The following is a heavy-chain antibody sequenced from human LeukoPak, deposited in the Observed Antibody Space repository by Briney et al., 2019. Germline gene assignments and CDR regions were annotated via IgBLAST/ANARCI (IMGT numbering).Heavy chain of an antibody. D-gene: IGHD2-8*01. V-gene: IGHV3-7*01. J-gene: IGHJ4*02. Sequence: PGGSLRLSCAASGISFSGNWMGWVRQAPGEGLEWVASIKYEGSAKYNADSVKGRFTISRDNAKNSLYLEMNSLTAEDTAVYYCAFSNAFKVWGQGTLVTVSS. CDR3: AFSNAFKV. CDR1: GISFSGNW. CDR2: IKYEGSAK.